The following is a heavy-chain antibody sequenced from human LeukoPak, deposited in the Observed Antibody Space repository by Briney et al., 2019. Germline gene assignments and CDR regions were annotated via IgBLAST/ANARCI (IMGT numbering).Heavy chain of an antibody. V-gene: IGHV3-30*18. J-gene: IGHJ6*02. CDR1: GFTFGSYG. CDR3: AKDIRAAMVSFFVYYYYGMDV. Sequence: GGSLRLSCAASGFTFGSYGMHWVRQAPGKGLEWVAVISYDGSNKYYADSVKGRFTISRDNSKNTLYLQMNSLRAEDTAVYYCAKDIRAAMVSFFVYYYYGMDVWGQGTTVTVSS. CDR2: ISYDGSNK. D-gene: IGHD5-18*01.